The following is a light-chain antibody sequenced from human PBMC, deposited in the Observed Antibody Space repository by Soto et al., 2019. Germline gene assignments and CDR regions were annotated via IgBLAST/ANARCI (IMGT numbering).Light chain of an antibody. CDR1: RSNIGSNT. CDR2: SNN. V-gene: IGLV1-44*01. CDR3: AAWDDSLNGVV. Sequence: QSVLTQPPSAPGTPGQRVTISCSGSRSNIGSNTENWYQQLPGTAPKLLIYSNNQRPSGVPDRFSGSKSGTSASLAISGLQSEDEADYYCAAWDDSLNGVVFGGGTKVTVL. J-gene: IGLJ2*01.